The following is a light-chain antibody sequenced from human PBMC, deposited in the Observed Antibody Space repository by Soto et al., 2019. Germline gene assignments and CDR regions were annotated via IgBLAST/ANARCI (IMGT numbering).Light chain of an antibody. CDR1: QSVVSGY. CDR3: QQYGRSPPYT. Sequence: EVVLTQSPGTLSLSPGERATFSCRASQSVVSGYLAWYQQKPGQAPRLLIYGASRRATGIPDRFSGSGSGTEFTLTISRLEPEDFAVYYCQQYGRSPPYTFGQGTKLEIK. J-gene: IGKJ2*01. V-gene: IGKV3-20*01. CDR2: GAS.